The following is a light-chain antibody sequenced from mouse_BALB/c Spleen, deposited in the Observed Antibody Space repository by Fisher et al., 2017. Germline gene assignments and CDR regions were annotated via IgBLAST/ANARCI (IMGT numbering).Light chain of an antibody. CDR2: STS. CDR1: SSVSY. CDR3: QQRSSYPFT. Sequence: IVLTQTPAIMSASPGEKVTMTCSASSSVSYMHWYQQKSSTSPKLWIYSTSNLASGVPARFSGSGSGNSYSLTISSVEAEDAATYYCQQRSSYPFTFGSGTKLEIK. V-gene: IGKV4-57*01. J-gene: IGKJ4*01.